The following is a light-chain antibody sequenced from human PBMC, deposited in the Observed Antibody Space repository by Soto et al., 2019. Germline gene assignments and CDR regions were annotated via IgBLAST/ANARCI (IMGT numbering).Light chain of an antibody. J-gene: IGKJ1*01. V-gene: IGKV1-5*03. CDR1: QTISSW. Sequence: DIQMTQSPSTLSGSVGDRVTITCRASQTISSWLAWYQQKPGKAPKLLIYKASTLKSGAPSSFSGSGSGTEFTLTISSLQPDDFATYYCQQYNSYSEAFGQGTKVELK. CDR3: QQYNSYSEA. CDR2: KAS.